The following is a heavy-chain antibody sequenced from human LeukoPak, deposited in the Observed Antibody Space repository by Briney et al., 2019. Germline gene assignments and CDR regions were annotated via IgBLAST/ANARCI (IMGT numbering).Heavy chain of an antibody. Sequence: GASVKVSCKASGYIFTNYAINWVRQAPGQGLEWMGWISGYNGSTNYAQKFQARVTVTTDTSTSTVYMQLKNLRSDDTAVYYCARTTATGTHAFDNWGQGTMVIVSS. CDR1: GYIFTNYA. V-gene: IGHV1-18*01. CDR2: ISGYNGST. D-gene: IGHD1-1*01. J-gene: IGHJ3*02. CDR3: ARTTATGTHAFDN.